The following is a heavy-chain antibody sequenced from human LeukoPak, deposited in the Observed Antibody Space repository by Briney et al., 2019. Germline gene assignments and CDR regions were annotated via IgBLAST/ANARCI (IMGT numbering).Heavy chain of an antibody. V-gene: IGHV4-59*01. D-gene: IGHD3-22*01. Sequence: SETLSLTCTVSGDSISSYYWSWIRQPPGKGLEWIGYIYYSGSTNYNPSLKSRVTISVETSKNQFSLKLSSVTAADTAVYYCARVTGYMIEDYFDYWGQGTLVTVSS. CDR2: IYYSGST. J-gene: IGHJ4*02. CDR3: ARVTGYMIEDYFDY. CDR1: GDSISSYY.